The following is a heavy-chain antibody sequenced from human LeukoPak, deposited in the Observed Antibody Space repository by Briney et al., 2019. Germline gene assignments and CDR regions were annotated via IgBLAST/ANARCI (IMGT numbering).Heavy chain of an antibody. V-gene: IGHV1-46*01. CDR2: INPSGGST. Sequence: ASVRVSCTASGYTFTSYDMNWVRQAPGQGLEWMGIINPSGGSTNYAQTFKGRVSITRDTSTSTLYMELNSLRAEDTAVYYCARDHSKTIAVAGRLWFDYWGEGTLVTVSS. CDR1: GYTFTSYD. CDR3: ARDHSKTIAVAGRLWFDY. D-gene: IGHD6-19*01. J-gene: IGHJ4*02.